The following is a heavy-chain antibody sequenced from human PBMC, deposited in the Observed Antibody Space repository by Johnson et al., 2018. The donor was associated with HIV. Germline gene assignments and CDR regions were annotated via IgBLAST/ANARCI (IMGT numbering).Heavy chain of an antibody. CDR2: ISGSGGST. CDR1: GFTFSSYA. Sequence: VQLVESGGGVVQPGRSLRLSCAASGFTFSSYAMSWVRQAPGKGLEWVSAISGSGGSTYYADSVKGRFTISRDNSKNTLYLQMNSLRAEDTAVYYCAKDRGSALAQLPIFPSAFDIWVQGTMVTVSS. J-gene: IGHJ3*02. CDR3: AKDRGSALAQLPIFPSAFDI. V-gene: IGHV3-23*04. D-gene: IGHD6-6*01.